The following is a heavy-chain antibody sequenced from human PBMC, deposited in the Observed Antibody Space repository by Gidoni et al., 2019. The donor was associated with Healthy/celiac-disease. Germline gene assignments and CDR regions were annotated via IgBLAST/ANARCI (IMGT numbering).Heavy chain of an antibody. CDR2: IYPGDSDT. D-gene: IGHD5-18*01. CDR3: ARLGPSLVQLWFYFDY. J-gene: IGHJ4*02. CDR1: GYSFTSYW. Sequence: EVQLVQSGAEMKKPGESLKISCKGSGYSFTSYWIGWVRQMPGKGLEWMGIIYPGDSDTRYSPSFQGQVTISADKSISTAYLQWSSLKASDTAMYYCARLGPSLVQLWFYFDYWGQGTLVTVSS. V-gene: IGHV5-51*01.